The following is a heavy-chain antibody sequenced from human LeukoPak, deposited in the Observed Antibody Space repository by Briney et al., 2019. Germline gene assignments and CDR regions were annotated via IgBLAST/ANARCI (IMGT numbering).Heavy chain of an antibody. J-gene: IGHJ5*02. V-gene: IGHV3-23*01. Sequence: KPGGSLRLSCAASGFTFSSYAMSWVRQAPGKGLEWVSAISGSGGSTYYADSVKGRFTISRDNSKNTLYLQMNSLRAEDTAVYYCAKTPTEYSSGWYYWFDPWGQGTLVTVSS. CDR3: AKTPTEYSSGWYYWFDP. CDR1: GFTFSSYA. D-gene: IGHD6-19*01. CDR2: ISGSGGST.